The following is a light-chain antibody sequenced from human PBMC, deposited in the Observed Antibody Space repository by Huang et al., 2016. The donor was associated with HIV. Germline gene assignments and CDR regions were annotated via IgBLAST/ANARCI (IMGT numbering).Light chain of an antibody. J-gene: IGKJ4*01. CDR3: QQRSNWPPEIS. Sequence: EIVLTQSPATLSLSPGERATLSCRASQNVRSHLAWYQQNPGQAPRLLIYDASDRATGIPPRFSGSGSGTDFTLTISSLEPEDSGVYYCQQRSNWPPEISFGGGTKVEIK. CDR2: DAS. V-gene: IGKV3-11*01. CDR1: QNVRSH.